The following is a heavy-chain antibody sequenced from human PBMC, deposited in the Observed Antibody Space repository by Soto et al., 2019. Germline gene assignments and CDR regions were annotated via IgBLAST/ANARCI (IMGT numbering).Heavy chain of an antibody. Sequence: ASVKVSCKASGYTFTGYYMHWVRQAPGQGLEWMGWIYPNSGGAHYSPKSQGRVTMTRDTSTSTAYMELNRLTSDDTAVYYCARTVTPWVVSGAFDIWGQGTMVTVSS. V-gene: IGHV1-2*02. D-gene: IGHD4-17*01. J-gene: IGHJ3*02. CDR1: GYTFTGYY. CDR2: IYPNSGGA. CDR3: ARTVTPWVVSGAFDI.